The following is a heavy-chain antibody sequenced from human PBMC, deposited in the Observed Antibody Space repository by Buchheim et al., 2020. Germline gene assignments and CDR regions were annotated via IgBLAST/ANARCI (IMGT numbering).Heavy chain of an antibody. V-gene: IGHV3-23*01. Sequence: EVQLLESGGALVQPGGSLRLSCAASGFTFKTHAMSWVRQAPGKGLEWVATISGGGGSTYYADSVKGRFTISRDNSENTLHLQMSGLRAGDTALYYCARDPPEYTNSPGYFDSWGQGTL. D-gene: IGHD2/OR15-2a*01. CDR3: ARDPPEYTNSPGYFDS. CDR1: GFTFKTHA. J-gene: IGHJ4*02. CDR2: ISGGGGST.